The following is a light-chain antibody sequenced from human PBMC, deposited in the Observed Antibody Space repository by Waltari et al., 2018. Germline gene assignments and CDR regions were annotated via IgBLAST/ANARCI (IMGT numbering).Light chain of an antibody. Sequence: DIVMTQTPLPLLSTPGEPASISCSASQSLLHSNGNTYLHWYLQKPGQSPQLLVYGGSNRASGVPDRFSGGGSGTEFTLKISKMEAEDVGVYYCVQVIAFPYSFGQGTKVEIK. CDR1: QSLLHSNGNTY. V-gene: IGKV2-40*01. J-gene: IGKJ2*03. CDR2: GGS. CDR3: VQVIAFPYS.